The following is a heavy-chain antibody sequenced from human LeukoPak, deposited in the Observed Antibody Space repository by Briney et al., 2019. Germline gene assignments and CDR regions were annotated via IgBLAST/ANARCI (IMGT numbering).Heavy chain of an antibody. V-gene: IGHV3-7*01. J-gene: IGHJ6*03. CDR1: GFTFSSYW. Sequence: GSLRLSCAASGFTFSSYWMSWVRQAPGKGLEWVANIKQDGSEKYHADSVKGRFTISRDNAKNSLYLQMNSLRAEDTAVYYCARDLDYYYYYMDVWGKGTTVTVSS. CDR2: IKQDGSEK. CDR3: ARDLDYYYYYMDV.